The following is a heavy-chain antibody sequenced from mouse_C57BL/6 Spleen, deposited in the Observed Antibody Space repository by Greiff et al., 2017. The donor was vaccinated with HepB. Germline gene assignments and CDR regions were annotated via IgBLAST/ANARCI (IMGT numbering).Heavy chain of an antibody. V-gene: IGHV3-6*01. CDR2: ISYDGSN. CDR3: AIGDDYYGYDVVFFAY. J-gene: IGHJ3*01. Sequence: DVQLQESGPGLVKPSQSLSLTCSVTGYSITSGYYWNWIRQFPGNKLEWTGYISYDGSNNYNPSLKNRISITRDTSKNPFFLKLNSVTTEDTATYYCAIGDDYYGYDVVFFAYWGQGTLVTVSA. D-gene: IGHD2-2*01. CDR1: GYSITSGYY.